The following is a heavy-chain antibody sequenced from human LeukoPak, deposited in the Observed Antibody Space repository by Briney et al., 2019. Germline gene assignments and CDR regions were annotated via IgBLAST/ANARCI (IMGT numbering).Heavy chain of an antibody. CDR1: GGSISSYY. D-gene: IGHD6-6*01. CDR2: IYYSGST. J-gene: IGHJ4*02. V-gene: IGHV4-59*01. Sequence: SETLSLTCTVSGGSISSYYWSWIRQPPGKGLEWIGYIYYSGSTNYNPSLKSRVTISVDTSKNQFSLKLSSVTAADTAVYYGGRGGGDYSSSYLFDYWGQGTLVTVSS. CDR3: GRGGGDYSSSYLFDY.